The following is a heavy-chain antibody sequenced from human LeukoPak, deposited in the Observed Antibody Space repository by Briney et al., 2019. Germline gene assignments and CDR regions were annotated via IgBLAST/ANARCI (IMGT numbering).Heavy chain of an antibody. CDR3: ARRHKRGAYSYGVDY. Sequence: TGESLKISCEYSFTDHWIAWVRQVPGKGLEWMGIIYPGDSDTRYSPSFQGQVTISADKSISTAYLQWNSLKASDTAMYYCARRHKRGAYSYGVDYWGQGTLVTVSS. J-gene: IGHJ4*02. CDR1: YSFTDHW. D-gene: IGHD5-18*01. CDR2: IYPGDSDT. V-gene: IGHV5-51*01.